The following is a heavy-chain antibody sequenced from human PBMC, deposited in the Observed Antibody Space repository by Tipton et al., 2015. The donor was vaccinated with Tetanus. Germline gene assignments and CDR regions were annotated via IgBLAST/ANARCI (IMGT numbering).Heavy chain of an antibody. D-gene: IGHD3-16*01. Sequence: LRLSCTVSGGSISSGGYFWNWIRHHPGKGLEWIGYIYYSGSTFYNPSLKSRVTISVDTSNNQFSLKLSSVTAADTAVYYCARDQGGGRVARLNWFGPWGQGTLVTVSS. V-gene: IGHV4-31*03. CDR1: GGSISSGGYF. CDR3: ARDQGGGRVARLNWFGP. CDR2: IYYSGST. J-gene: IGHJ5*02.